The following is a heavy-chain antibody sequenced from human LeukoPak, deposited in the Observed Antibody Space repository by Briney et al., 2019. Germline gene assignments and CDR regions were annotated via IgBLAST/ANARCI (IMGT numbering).Heavy chain of an antibody. Sequence: SGTLSLTCAVSGGSISSSNWWSWVRQPPGKGLEWIGEIYHSGSTNYNPSLKSRVTISVDTSKNQFSLKLSSVTAADTAVYYCARVDIAVAGTEYYYYYGMDVWGQGTTVTVSS. D-gene: IGHD6-19*01. J-gene: IGHJ6*02. V-gene: IGHV4-4*02. CDR3: ARVDIAVAGTEYYYYYGMDV. CDR2: IYHSGST. CDR1: GGSISSSNW.